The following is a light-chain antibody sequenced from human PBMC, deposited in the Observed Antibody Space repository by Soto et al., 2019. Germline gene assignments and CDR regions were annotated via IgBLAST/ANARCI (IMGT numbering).Light chain of an antibody. CDR1: RSVDLW. CDR2: GAS. Sequence: TQSPSTLSASVEDRGTLTRRASRSVDLWLAWYQQQPGQAPRLLIYGASSRATGIPDRFSGGGSGTVFTLTISRLDPEYVAVYYCQQYGSSITLGQGTRLEIK. CDR3: QQYGSSIT. J-gene: IGKJ5*01. V-gene: IGKV3-20*01.